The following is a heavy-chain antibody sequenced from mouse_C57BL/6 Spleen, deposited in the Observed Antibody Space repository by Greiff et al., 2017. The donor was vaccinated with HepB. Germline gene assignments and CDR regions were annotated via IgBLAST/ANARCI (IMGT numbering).Heavy chain of an antibody. CDR2: IDPSDSET. V-gene: IGHV1-52*01. J-gene: IGHJ2*01. Sequence: QVQLQQPGAELVRPGSSVKLSCKASGYTFTSYWMHWVKQRPIQGLEWIGNIDPSDSETHYNQKFKDKATLTVDKSSSTAYMQLSSLTSEDSAVYDGASGPPYPYYFDYWGQGTTLTVSS. D-gene: IGHD2-10*01. CDR1: GYTFTSYW. CDR3: ASGPPYPYYFDY.